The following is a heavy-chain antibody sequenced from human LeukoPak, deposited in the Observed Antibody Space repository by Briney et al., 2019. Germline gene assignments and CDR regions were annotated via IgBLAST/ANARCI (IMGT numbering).Heavy chain of an antibody. CDR2: INPNSGGT. D-gene: IGHD6-13*01. CDR1: GYTFTSYD. J-gene: IGHJ6*02. CDR3: ARARKVAAAGKVCGMDV. Sequence: ASVKVSCKASGYTFTSYDINWVRQAPGQGLEWMGWINPNSGGTNYAQKFQGWVTMTRDTSISTAYMELSRLRSDDTAVYYCARARKVAAAGKVCGMDVWGQGTTVTVSS. V-gene: IGHV1-2*04.